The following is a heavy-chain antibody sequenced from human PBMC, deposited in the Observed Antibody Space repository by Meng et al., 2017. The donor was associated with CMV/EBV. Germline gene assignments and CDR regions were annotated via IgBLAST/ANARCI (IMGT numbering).Heavy chain of an antibody. CDR1: GDSISSSSYY. D-gene: IGHD1-26*01. CDR2: IYYSGST. V-gene: IGHV4-39*01. J-gene: IGHJ5*02. Sequence: ESLKISCTVSGDSISSSSYYWGWIRQPPGKGLEWIGSIYYSGSTYYNPSLKSRVTISVDTSKNQFSLKLSSVTAADTAVYYCARRHSGSYYFDPWGQGTLVTVSS. CDR3: ARRHSGSYYFDP.